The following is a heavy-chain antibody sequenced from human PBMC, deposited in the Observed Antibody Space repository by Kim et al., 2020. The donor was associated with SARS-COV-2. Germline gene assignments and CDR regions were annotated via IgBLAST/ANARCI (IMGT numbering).Heavy chain of an antibody. J-gene: IGHJ6*02. CDR1: GYSFTSYW. V-gene: IGHV5-51*01. Sequence: GESLKISCKGSGYSFTSYWIGWVRQMPGKGLEWMGIIYPGDSDTRYSPSFQGQVTISADKSISTAYLQWSSLKASDTAMYYCARRHCSSTSCYYGMDVWGQGTTVTVSS. D-gene: IGHD2-2*01. CDR3: ARRHCSSTSCYYGMDV. CDR2: IYPGDSDT.